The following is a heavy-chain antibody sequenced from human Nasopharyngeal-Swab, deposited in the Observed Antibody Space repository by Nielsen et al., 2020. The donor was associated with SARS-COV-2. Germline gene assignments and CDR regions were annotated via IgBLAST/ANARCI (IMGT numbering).Heavy chain of an antibody. V-gene: IGHV3-64*01. Sequence: ETLSLTCAASGFTFSSYAMHWVRQAPGKGLEYVSAISSNGGSTYYANSVKGRFTISRDNSKNTLYLQMGSLRAEDMAVYYCARGPKRITIFGVVNRYYYYMDVWGKGTTVTVSS. D-gene: IGHD3-3*01. CDR2: ISSNGGST. CDR3: ARGPKRITIFGVVNRYYYYMDV. CDR1: GFTFSSYA. J-gene: IGHJ6*03.